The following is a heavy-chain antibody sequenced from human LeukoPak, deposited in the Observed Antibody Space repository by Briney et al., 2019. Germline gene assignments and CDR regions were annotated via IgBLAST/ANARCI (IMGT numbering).Heavy chain of an antibody. V-gene: IGHV3-23*01. D-gene: IGHD3-22*01. CDR3: AKRGVVIRVILVGFHKEAYYFDS. CDR1: GITLSNYG. J-gene: IGHJ4*02. Sequence: GGSLRLSCAVSGITLSNYGMSWVRQAPGKGLEWVAGIGGSGAGTNYADSVKGRFTISRDNPKNTLYLQMNSLRVEDTAVYFCAKRGVVIRVILVGFHKEAYYFDSWGQGALVTVSS. CDR2: IGGSGAGT.